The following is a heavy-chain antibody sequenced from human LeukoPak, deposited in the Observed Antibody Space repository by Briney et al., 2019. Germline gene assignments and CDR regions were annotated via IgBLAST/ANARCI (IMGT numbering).Heavy chain of an antibody. Sequence: SQTLSLTCTVSGGSISSGGYYWSWIRQHPGKGLKWIGYIYYSGSTYYNPSLKSRVTISVDTSKNQFSLKLSSVTAADTAVYYCARILIAVAGTRAFDIWGQGTMVTVSS. D-gene: IGHD6-19*01. CDR3: ARILIAVAGTRAFDI. J-gene: IGHJ3*02. CDR1: GGSISSGGYY. CDR2: IYYSGST. V-gene: IGHV4-31*03.